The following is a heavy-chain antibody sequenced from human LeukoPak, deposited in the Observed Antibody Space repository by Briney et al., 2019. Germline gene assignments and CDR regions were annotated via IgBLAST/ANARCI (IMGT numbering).Heavy chain of an antibody. V-gene: IGHV7-4-1*02. Sequence: ASVKVSCKASGYTFTSYAMNWVRQAPGQGLEWMGWINTNTGNPTYAQGFTGRFVFSLDTSVSTAYLQISSLRAEDTAVYYCARDTTPRGVVVVAATPRWFDPWGQGTLVTVSS. CDR3: ARDTTPRGVVVVAATPRWFDP. J-gene: IGHJ5*02. CDR2: INTNTGNP. D-gene: IGHD2-15*01. CDR1: GYTFTSYA.